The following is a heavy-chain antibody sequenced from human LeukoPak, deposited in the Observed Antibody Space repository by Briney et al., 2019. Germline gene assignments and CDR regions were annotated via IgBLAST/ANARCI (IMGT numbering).Heavy chain of an antibody. V-gene: IGHV4-59*08. Sequence: SETLSLTCTVSPDSVTDYYWSWIRQPVGKGLEWIGYIYDIGSTDYNPSLQSRVTMSVDRSKNQFSLKLTSVTAADTAVYYCARHYYDRSDSYSFDYWGQGTLVTVSS. CDR1: PDSVTDYY. J-gene: IGHJ4*02. CDR3: ARHYYDRSDSYSFDY. D-gene: IGHD3-22*01. CDR2: IYDIGST.